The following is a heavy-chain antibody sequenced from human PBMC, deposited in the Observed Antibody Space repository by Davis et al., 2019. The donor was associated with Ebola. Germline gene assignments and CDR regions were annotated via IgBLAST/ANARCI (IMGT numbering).Heavy chain of an antibody. CDR1: GFTFSSYG. V-gene: IGHV3-33*01. J-gene: IGHJ4*02. CDR3: ARGRTPLAAAGTYYFDY. Sequence: SLKISCAASGFTFSSYGMHWVRQAPGKGLEWVAVIWYDGSNKYYADSVKGRFTISRDNSKNTLYLQMNSLRAEDTAVYYCARGRTPLAAAGTYYFDYWGQGTLVTVSS. D-gene: IGHD6-13*01. CDR2: IWYDGSNK.